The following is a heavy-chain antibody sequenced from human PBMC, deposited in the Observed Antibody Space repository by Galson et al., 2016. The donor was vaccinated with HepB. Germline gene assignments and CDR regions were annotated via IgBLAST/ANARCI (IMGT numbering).Heavy chain of an antibody. V-gene: IGHV3-74*01. CDR1: GFAFSSHW. CDR3: VRDLDY. Sequence: SLRLSCAASGFAFSSHWMHWVRHDLGKGLVWVSRINRYGTISNYADSVKGRFTISRDNAKNSLYLHMNSLRAEDTALYYCVRDLDYWGQGTLVTVSS. CDR2: INRYGTIS. J-gene: IGHJ4*02.